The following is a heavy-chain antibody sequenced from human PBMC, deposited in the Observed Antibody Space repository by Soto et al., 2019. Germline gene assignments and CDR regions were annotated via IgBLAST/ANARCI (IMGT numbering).Heavy chain of an antibody. CDR3: ARAPHYYSHYYMDV. CDR2: ISSSGGII. Sequence: EVQLVESGGGLVQPGGSLRLSCAVSGFTFSSYSMKWVRQAPGKGLEWVSFISSSGGIIYYADSVKGRFTISRDTAKNSLYLQMNRLRAEDTAVYYCARAPHYYSHYYMDVWGKGTTVTVSS. D-gene: IGHD3-10*01. J-gene: IGHJ6*03. V-gene: IGHV3-48*01. CDR1: GFTFSSYS.